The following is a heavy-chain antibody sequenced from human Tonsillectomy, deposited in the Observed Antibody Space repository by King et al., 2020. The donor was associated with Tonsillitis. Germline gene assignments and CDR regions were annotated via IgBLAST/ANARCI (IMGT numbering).Heavy chain of an antibody. J-gene: IGHJ4*02. D-gene: IGHD6-13*01. Sequence: VQLVQSGGGVVQSGRSLKLSWAASGFTFSRYCLHWVRQAPGKGLEWVAVIWYDGSNKYYADSVKGRFTISRDNSKNTLYRQMNSLRAEDTAVYYCARDGRIAAFDYWGQGTLVTVSS. V-gene: IGHV3-33*01. CDR2: IWYDGSNK. CDR3: ARDGRIAAFDY. CDR1: GFTFSRYC.